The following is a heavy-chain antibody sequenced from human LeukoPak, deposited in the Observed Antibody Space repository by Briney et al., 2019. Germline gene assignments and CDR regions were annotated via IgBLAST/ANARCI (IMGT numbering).Heavy chain of an antibody. CDR2: ISAYNGNT. V-gene: IGHV1-18*04. Sequence: ASVKVSCKASGYTFTGYYMHWVRQAPGQGLEWMGWISAYNGNTNYAQKLQGRVTMTTDTSTSTAYMELRSLRSDDTAVYYCARALKAARRSDGSLGYWGQGTLVTVSS. CDR1: GYTFTGYY. J-gene: IGHJ4*02. D-gene: IGHD6-6*01. CDR3: ARALKAARRSDGSLGY.